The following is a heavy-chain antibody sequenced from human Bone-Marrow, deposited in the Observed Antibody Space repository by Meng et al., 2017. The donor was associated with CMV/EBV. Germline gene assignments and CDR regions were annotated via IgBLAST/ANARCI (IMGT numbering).Heavy chain of an antibody. CDR3: ARDGSSSYYGMDV. CDR2: ISAYNGNT. J-gene: IGHJ6*02. Sequence: ASVKVSCKASGYTFTSYGISWVRQAPGQGLEWMGWISAYNGNTNYAQKLQGRVTITADKSTSTAYMELSSLRSEDTAVYYCARDGSSSYYGMDVWGQGTTVTVSS. V-gene: IGHV1-18*01. CDR1: GYTFTSYG. D-gene: IGHD6-6*01.